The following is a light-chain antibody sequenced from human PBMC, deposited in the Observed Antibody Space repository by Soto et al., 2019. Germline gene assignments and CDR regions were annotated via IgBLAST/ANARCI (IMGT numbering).Light chain of an antibody. CDR1: QSVSSSY. Sequence: EIVLTQSPGTLSLSPGERATLSCRASQSVSSSYLVWHQQKPGQAPRLLIYAASRRATGIPDRFSGSGSGTDFTLTISRLEPEDFEVYYCQQYGSSQWTFGQGTKVDIK. CDR2: AAS. V-gene: IGKV3-20*01. CDR3: QQYGSSQWT. J-gene: IGKJ1*01.